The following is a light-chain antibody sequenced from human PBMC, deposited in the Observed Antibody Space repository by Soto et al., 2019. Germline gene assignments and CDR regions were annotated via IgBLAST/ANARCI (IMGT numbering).Light chain of an antibody. Sequence: DIVLTQSPGTLSLSPVEIATLSCSASQSVSSYLAWYQQKPGQAPRLLIYDAYNRATGIPARFSGSGSGTDFTLTISSLEPEDFAVYYCQQRSDWPPVTCGGGTKGDIK. V-gene: IGKV3-11*01. CDR2: DAY. CDR1: QSVSSY. CDR3: QQRSDWPPVT. J-gene: IGKJ4*01.